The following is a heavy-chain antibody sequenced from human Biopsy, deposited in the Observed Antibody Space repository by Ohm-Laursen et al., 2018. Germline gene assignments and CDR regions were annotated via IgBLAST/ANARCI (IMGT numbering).Heavy chain of an antibody. J-gene: IGHJ5*01. CDR3: VKQWGGYNFDS. D-gene: IGHD1-14*01. CDR2: IDVSDYNT. CDR1: GFTFHTYA. Sequence: SLRLSCAAPGFTFHTYAMNWVRQAPGKGLEWVAHIDVSDYNTYYADSVRGRFTISRDNSKQMVHLEINSLTADDTAVYYCVKQWGGYNFDSWGQGTLVTVSS. V-gene: IGHV3-23*01.